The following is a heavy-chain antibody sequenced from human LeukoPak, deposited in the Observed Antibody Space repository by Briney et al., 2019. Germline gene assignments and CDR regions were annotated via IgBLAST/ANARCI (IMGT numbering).Heavy chain of an antibody. V-gene: IGHV4-4*07. Sequence: SETLSLTCTVSGGSISSYYWSWIRQPAGKGLEWIGRIYTSGSTNYNPPLKSRVTMSVDTSKNQFSLKLSSVTAADTAVYYCARGYAGYSSSWLDYWGQGTLVTVSS. D-gene: IGHD6-13*01. J-gene: IGHJ4*02. CDR2: IYTSGST. CDR1: GGSISSYY. CDR3: ARGYAGYSSSWLDY.